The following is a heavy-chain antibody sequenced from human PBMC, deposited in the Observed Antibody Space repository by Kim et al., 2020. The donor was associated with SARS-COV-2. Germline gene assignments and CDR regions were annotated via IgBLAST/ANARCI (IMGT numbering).Heavy chain of an antibody. CDR2: IYSGGST. CDR3: ATKAYDSSGYADY. J-gene: IGHJ4*02. Sequence: GGSLRLSCAASGFTVSSNYMSWVRQAPGKGLEWVSVIYSGGSTYYAYSVKGRFTISRDNSKNTLYLQMNSLRAEDTAVYYCATKAYDSSGYADYWGQGTLVTVSS. D-gene: IGHD3-22*01. V-gene: IGHV3-66*01. CDR1: GFTVSSNY.